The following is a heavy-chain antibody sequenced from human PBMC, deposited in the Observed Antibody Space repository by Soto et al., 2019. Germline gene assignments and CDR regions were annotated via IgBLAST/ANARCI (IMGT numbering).Heavy chain of an antibody. J-gene: IGHJ6*03. D-gene: IGHD2-8*02. V-gene: IGHV1-69*02. CDR3: ARPTGGHDAGGNYMDV. CDR1: GGSLSSYP. Sequence: QVQLLQSGSEVKKPGSSVKVSCRASGGSLSSYPVTWVRQAPGQGLEWMGRIIPIVGLTNYAQKFQGRVTITADKSTSTAYMELSGLRSDDTAVYYSARPTGGHDAGGNYMDVWGKGTTVIFSS. CDR2: IIPIVGLT.